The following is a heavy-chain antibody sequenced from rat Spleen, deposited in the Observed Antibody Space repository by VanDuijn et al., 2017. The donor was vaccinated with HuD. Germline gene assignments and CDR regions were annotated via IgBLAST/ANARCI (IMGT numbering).Heavy chain of an antibody. V-gene: IGHV2-13*01. CDR3: ARHLREASGVMDV. J-gene: IGHJ4*01. D-gene: IGHD4-3*01. CDR1: GFSLNSYH. Sequence: QVQLKESGPGLVQPSQTLSLTCTVSGFSLNSYHVSWVRQPPGKSLVWMGIIWAGGGTNQNSAVQSRLSISRDTSKSQVFLKMNSLQPEDTGIYYCARHLREASGVMDVWGQGASVTVSS. CDR2: IWAGGGT.